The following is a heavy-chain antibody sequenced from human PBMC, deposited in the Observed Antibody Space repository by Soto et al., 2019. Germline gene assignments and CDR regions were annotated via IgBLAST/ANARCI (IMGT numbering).Heavy chain of an antibody. Sequence: XSVKVSCKASGYTFTSYGISWVREAPGQGLERMGWISAYNGNTNYAQKLQGRVTMTTDTSTSTAYMELRSLRSDETAVYYCARVRGLRGLLWVSDYYYYGMDVWGQGTTVTVSS. CDR3: ARVRGLRGLLWVSDYYYYGMDV. CDR1: GYTFTSYG. D-gene: IGHD3-10*01. V-gene: IGHV1-18*01. J-gene: IGHJ6*02. CDR2: ISAYNGNT.